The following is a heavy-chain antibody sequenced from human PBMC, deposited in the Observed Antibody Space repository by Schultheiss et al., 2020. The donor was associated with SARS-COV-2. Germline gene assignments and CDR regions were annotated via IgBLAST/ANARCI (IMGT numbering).Heavy chain of an antibody. CDR1: GGSISSSSYY. D-gene: IGHD3-22*01. V-gene: IGHV4-39*01. Sequence: SQTLSLTCTVPGGSISSSSYYWGWIRQPPGKGLEWIGSIYYSGSTYYNPSLKSRVTISVDTSKNQFSLKLSSVTAADTAVYYCATEYYDSSGYYYGGGYFQHWGQGTLVTVSS. CDR3: ATEYYDSSGYYYGGGYFQH. CDR2: IYYSGST. J-gene: IGHJ1*01.